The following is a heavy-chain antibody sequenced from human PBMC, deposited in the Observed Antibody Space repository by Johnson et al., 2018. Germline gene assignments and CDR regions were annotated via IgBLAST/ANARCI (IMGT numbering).Heavy chain of an antibody. CDR2: ILLDGSDK. V-gene: IGHV3-30*18. Sequence: VQLQESGGGLVQPGGSLRLSCAASGFIFSSYGMHWVRQAPGKGLEWVTGILLDGSDKHYVDAVKGRFTIPRDNSKDTLYLQMNNLRPEDTAVYFWAKDHYYSSGSQPFDSWGQGTMVTVSA. J-gene: IGHJ3*01. D-gene: IGHD6-19*01. CDR1: GFIFSSYG. CDR3: AKDHYYSSGSQPFDS.